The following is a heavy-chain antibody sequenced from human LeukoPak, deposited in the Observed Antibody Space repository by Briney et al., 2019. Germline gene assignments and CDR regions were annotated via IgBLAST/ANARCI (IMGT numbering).Heavy chain of an antibody. J-gene: IGHJ4*02. CDR3: ARAHSSGRSY. D-gene: IGHD6-19*01. CDR1: GFTFSIYA. CDR2: ISGSGGTT. V-gene: IGHV3-23*01. Sequence: GGSLRLSCAASGFTFSIYAMSWVRQAPGNGLEWVSTISGSGGTTYYADSVKGRFTISRDNAKNSLYLQMNSLRAEDTAVYYCARAHSSGRSYWGQGTLVTVSS.